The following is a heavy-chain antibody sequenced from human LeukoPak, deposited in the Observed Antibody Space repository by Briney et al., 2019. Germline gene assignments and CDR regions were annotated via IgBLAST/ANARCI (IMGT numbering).Heavy chain of an antibody. V-gene: IGHV3-21*01. Sequence: GGSLRLSCAASGFTFSSYSMNWVRQAPGKGLEWVSSISSSSSYIYYADSVKGRFTISRDNAKNSLYLQMNSLRAEDTAVYYCARVGYSYGHPYFDYWGQGTLVTVSS. CDR2: ISSSSSYI. CDR3: ARVGYSYGHPYFDY. J-gene: IGHJ4*02. D-gene: IGHD5-18*01. CDR1: GFTFSSYS.